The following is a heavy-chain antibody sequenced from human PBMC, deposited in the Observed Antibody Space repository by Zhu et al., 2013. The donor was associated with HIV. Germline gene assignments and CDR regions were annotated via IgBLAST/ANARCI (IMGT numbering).Heavy chain of an antibody. CDR1: GGTFSSYA. V-gene: IGHV1-69*01. CDR3: ARDRGAPADIVVVPAASRMDV. J-gene: IGHJ6*02. CDR2: IIPIFGTA. Sequence: QVQLVQSGAEVKKPGSSVKVSCKASGGTFSSYAISWVRQAPGQGLEWMGGIIPIFGTANYAQKFQGRVTITADESTSTAYMELSSLRSEDTAVYYCARDRGAPADIVVVPAASRMDVWGQGTTVTVSS. D-gene: IGHD2-2*01.